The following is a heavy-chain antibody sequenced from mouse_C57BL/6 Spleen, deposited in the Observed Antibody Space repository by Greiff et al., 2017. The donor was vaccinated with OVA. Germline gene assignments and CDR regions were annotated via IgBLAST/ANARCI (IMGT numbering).Heavy chain of an antibody. CDR2: ISSGSSTI. CDR1: GFTFSDYG. Sequence: EVKLMDSGGGLVKPGASLKLSCAASGFTFSDYGMHWVRQAPEKGLEWVAYISSGSSTIYYADTVKGRFTISRDNAKNTLFLQMTSLRSEDTAMYYCARRDWYFDVWGTGTTVTVSS. CDR3: ARRDWYFDV. J-gene: IGHJ1*03. V-gene: IGHV5-17*01.